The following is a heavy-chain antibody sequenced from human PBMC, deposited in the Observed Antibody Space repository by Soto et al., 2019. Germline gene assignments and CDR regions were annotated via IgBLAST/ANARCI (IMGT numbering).Heavy chain of an antibody. CDR3: ARQGGGWFDP. V-gene: IGHV4-4*02. Sequence: QVQLQESGPGLVKPWGTLSLTCAVSGGSISGSKWWSWVRQTPGKGLEWIGEIYNDGSTNYNPSLKSRVTISVDKSKIQFSLKLSSVTAADTAMYYCARQGGGWFDPWGQGTLVTVSS. CDR1: GGSISGSKW. J-gene: IGHJ5*02. D-gene: IGHD3-10*01. CDR2: IYNDGST.